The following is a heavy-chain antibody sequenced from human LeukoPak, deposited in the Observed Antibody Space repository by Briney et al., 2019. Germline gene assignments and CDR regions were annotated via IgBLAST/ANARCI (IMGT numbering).Heavy chain of an antibody. CDR2: ISSSSSTI. D-gene: IGHD4-17*01. J-gene: IGHJ5*02. CDR1: GYTFSSYS. CDR3: ARDSYGDYVTPNWFDP. Sequence: GGSLRVSCAVSGYTFSSYSMNWVRQAPGKGLEWVSSISSSSSTIYYADSVKGRFTISRDNAKNSLYLQMNSLRAEDTAVYYCARDSYGDYVTPNWFDPWGQGTLVTVSS. V-gene: IGHV3-48*01.